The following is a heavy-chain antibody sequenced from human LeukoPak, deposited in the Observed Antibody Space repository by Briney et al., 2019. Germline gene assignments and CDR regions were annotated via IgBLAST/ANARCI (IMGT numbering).Heavy chain of an antibody. J-gene: IGHJ6*02. V-gene: IGHV4-39*01. Sequence: KPSETLSLTCTVSGGSISSSNYYWGWIRQPPGKGLEWIGSIYYSGSTNYNPSLQSRVTISVDTSKNQFSLKLSSVTAADTAVYYCSGSYYSSTPYYYYYAMDVWGQGTTVTVSS. CDR3: SGSYYSSTPYYYYYAMDV. CDR2: IYYSGST. D-gene: IGHD3-10*01. CDR1: GGSISSSNYY.